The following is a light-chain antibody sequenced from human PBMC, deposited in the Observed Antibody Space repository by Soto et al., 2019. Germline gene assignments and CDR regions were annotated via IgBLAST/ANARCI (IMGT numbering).Light chain of an antibody. J-gene: IGLJ1*01. CDR3: QAGDRSTGV. CDR2: QDS. CDR1: KLGDKY. Sequence: SYELTQPPSVSVSPGQTASITCSGDKLGDKYVCWYHQKPGQSPVLVIYQDSKRPSGIPERFSGSNSGNTATLTISGTQPMDEADYYCQAGDRSTGVFGTGTKLTVL. V-gene: IGLV3-1*01.